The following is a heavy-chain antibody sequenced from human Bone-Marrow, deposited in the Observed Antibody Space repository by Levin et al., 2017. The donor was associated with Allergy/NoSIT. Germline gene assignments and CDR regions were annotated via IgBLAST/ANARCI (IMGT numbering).Heavy chain of an antibody. V-gene: IGHV3-11*01. Sequence: SCVVSRVTITDYSMTWLRQTPGKGLEWVSQISSSGSSIYYADSVKGRFTVSRDNAKNSLFLQMNSLRAEDTAVFYCARDDPYSRSYPTGYWGQGTLVIVSS. J-gene: IGHJ4*02. CDR1: RVTITDYS. D-gene: IGHD1-26*01. CDR2: ISSSGSSI. CDR3: ARDDPYSRSYPTGY.